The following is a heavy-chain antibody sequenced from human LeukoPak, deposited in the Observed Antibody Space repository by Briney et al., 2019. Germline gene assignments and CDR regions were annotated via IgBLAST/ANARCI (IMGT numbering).Heavy chain of an antibody. V-gene: IGHV1-2*02. CDR2: INPNTGDT. J-gene: IGHJ4*02. CDR1: EYTFTAYY. Sequence: AASVKVSCKASEYTFTAYYIHYVRQAPGQGLEWMGWINPNTGDTNSAQKFQGRVTMTRDTSINTAYMELSRLMSDDTAVYYCARAREFSSSSGRAYYFDYWGQGTLVTVSS. CDR3: ARAREFSSSSGRAYYFDY. D-gene: IGHD6-6*01.